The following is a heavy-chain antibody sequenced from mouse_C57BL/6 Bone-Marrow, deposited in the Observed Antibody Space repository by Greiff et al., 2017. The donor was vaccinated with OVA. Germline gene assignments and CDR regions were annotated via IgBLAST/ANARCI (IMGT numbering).Heavy chain of an antibody. CDR1: GYTFTSYW. V-gene: IGHV1-50*01. J-gene: IGHJ1*03. CDR3: ARFLITTVVHWYFDV. Sequence: QVQLQQPGAELVKPGASVKLSCKASGYTFTSYWMQWVKQRPGQGLEWIGEIDPSDSYTNYNQKFKGKATLTVDTSSSTAYMQLSSLTSEDSAVYYCARFLITTVVHWYFDVWSTGTTVTVSS. D-gene: IGHD1-1*01. CDR2: IDPSDSYT.